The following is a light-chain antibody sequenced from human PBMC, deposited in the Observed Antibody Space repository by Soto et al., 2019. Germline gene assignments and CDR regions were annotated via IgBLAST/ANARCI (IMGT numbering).Light chain of an antibody. V-gene: IGLV6-57*03. Sequence: NFMLTQPHSVSESPGKTVTISCTRSSGTIATDYVQWYQQRPGGAPTIVIFEDSQRPSGVPDRFSGSIDSSSNSASLTISGLKTVDEADYYCQSSDASDPWVFGGGTKLTVL. CDR3: QSSDASDPWV. J-gene: IGLJ3*02. CDR1: SGTIATDY. CDR2: EDS.